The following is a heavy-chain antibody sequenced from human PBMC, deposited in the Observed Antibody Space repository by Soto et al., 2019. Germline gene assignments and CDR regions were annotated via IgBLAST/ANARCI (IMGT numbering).Heavy chain of an antibody. CDR3: AQMTVLTTSAFDV. Sequence: EAQLWESGGRSVQPGGSLRLSCAASGFNFGLYVMTWVRQAPGKRLERVSEISSSSSRTTRYRDSVRGRFTSSKDNSRNTLYLEMTNLRVDDTATYFCAQMTVLTTSAFDVGGKVTTVTVSS. CDR2: ISSSSSRTT. CDR1: GFNFGLYV. V-gene: IGHV3-23*01. J-gene: IGHJ3*01. D-gene: IGHD4-17*01.